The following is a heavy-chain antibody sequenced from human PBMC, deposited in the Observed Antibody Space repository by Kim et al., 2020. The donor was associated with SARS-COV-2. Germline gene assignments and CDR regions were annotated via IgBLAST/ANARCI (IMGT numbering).Heavy chain of an antibody. J-gene: IGHJ4*01. CDR1: RFTFSKYW. D-gene: IGHD2-2*01. CDR2: IKKDGSEK. V-gene: IGHV3-7*01. CDR3: ARGVSGEVVPNAEGVMFDY. Sequence: GGSLRLSCAASRFTFSKYWMSWVRQAPGKGLEWVASIKKDGSEKYYVDSVKGRFTMSRDNAKNSLYLQMNSLRAEDTAVYYCARGVSGEVVPNAEGVMFDYWGQGTLVTASS.